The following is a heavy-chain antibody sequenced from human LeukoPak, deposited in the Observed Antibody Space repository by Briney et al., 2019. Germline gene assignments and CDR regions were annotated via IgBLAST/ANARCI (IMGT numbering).Heavy chain of an antibody. D-gene: IGHD2-2*01. V-gene: IGHV3-53*01. CDR1: GFTFSSNY. CDR3: ARESSSTTSRGYYYYGMDV. CDR2: IYSGGST. Sequence: PGGSLRLSCAASGFTFSSNYMSWVRQAPGKGLEWVSVIYSGGSTYYTDSVTCVFTISRDNSKNTLNLQMNRMRAEDTAVYYCARESSSTTSRGYYYYGMDVWGEGTKVTVSS. J-gene: IGHJ6*04.